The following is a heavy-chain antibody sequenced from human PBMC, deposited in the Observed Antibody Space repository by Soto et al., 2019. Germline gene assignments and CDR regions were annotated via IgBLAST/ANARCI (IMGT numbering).Heavy chain of an antibody. D-gene: IGHD1-26*01. V-gene: IGHV3-23*01. CDR2: INGSGLNK. CDR1: GFTFENFG. Sequence: GGSLRLSCAASGFTFENFGMSWVRQAPGKGLEWISSINGSGLNKYYADSVKGRFTISRDNSKNTVYLELSNLRAEDTAVYHCAKNQGVELVPLATVDWFDPWGQGSVVTVSS. CDR3: AKNQGVELVPLATVDWFDP. J-gene: IGHJ5*02.